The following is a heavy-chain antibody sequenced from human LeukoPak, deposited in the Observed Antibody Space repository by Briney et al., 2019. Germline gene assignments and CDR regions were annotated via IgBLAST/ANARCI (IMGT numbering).Heavy chain of an antibody. Sequence: GGSLRLSCAASGFTCSTYSMTWVRQGPGKGLEWVSSIYPSGDSTFYADSVKGRFTISRDNSKNTLYLQMSSLRTEGTAIYYCAKDVVPDSGWDLDYWGQGTLVTVSS. CDR3: AKDVVPDSGWDLDY. D-gene: IGHD6-19*01. CDR1: GFTCSTYS. J-gene: IGHJ4*02. CDR2: IYPSGDST. V-gene: IGHV3-23*01.